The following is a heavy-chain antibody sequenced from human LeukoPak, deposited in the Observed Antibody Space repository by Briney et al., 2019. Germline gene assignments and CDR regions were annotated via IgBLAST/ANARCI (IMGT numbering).Heavy chain of an antibody. CDR2: INHSGST. V-gene: IGHV4-34*01. Sequence: PSETLSLTCAVYGGSFSGYYWSWNRQPPGKGLEWIGEINHSGSTNYNPSLKSRVTISVDTSKNQFSLKLSSVTAADTAVYYCARAYYDFWSGYYDAFDIWGQGTMVTVSS. CDR3: ARAYYDFWSGYYDAFDI. D-gene: IGHD3-3*01. CDR1: GGSFSGYY. J-gene: IGHJ3*02.